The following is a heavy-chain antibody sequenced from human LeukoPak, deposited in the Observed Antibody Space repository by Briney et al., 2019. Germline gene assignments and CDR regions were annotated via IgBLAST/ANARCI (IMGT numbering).Heavy chain of an antibody. CDR3: AELGITMIGGV. J-gene: IGHJ6*04. V-gene: IGHV3-74*01. Sequence: GGSLRLSCAASGFTFSSYWMHWVRQAPGKGLVWVSHINSDGSSTNNADSVKGRFTISRDNAKNSLYLQMNSLRAEDTAVYYCAELGITMIGGVWGKGTTVTVSS. D-gene: IGHD3-10*02. CDR1: GFTFSSYW. CDR2: INSDGSST.